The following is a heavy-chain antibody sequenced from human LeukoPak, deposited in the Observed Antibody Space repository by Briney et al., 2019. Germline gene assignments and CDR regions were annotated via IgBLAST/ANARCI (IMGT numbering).Heavy chain of an antibody. J-gene: IGHJ4*02. D-gene: IGHD3-16*02. CDR3: ARDLVITFGGVIGQPVGY. Sequence: PSETLSLTCTVSGYSISSGYYWGWIRQPPGKGLEWIGSIYHSGSTYYNPSLKSRVTISVDTSKNQFSLKLSSVTAADTAVYYCARDLVITFGGVIGQPVGYWGQGTLVTVSS. V-gene: IGHV4-38-2*02. CDR1: GYSISSGYY. CDR2: IYHSGST.